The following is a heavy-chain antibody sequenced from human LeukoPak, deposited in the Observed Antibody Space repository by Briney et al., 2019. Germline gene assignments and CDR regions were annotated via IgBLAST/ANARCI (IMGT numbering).Heavy chain of an antibody. CDR1: GGSFSGYY. Sequence: SETLSLTCAVYGGSFSGYYWSWIRQPPGKGLEWIGEINHSGSTNYNPSLKSRVTISVDTSKNQFSLKLSSVTAADTAVYYCALWPYCYDSSGYYYFDYWGQGTLVTVSS. D-gene: IGHD3-22*01. CDR3: ALWPYCYDSSGYYYFDY. J-gene: IGHJ4*02. V-gene: IGHV4-34*01. CDR2: INHSGST.